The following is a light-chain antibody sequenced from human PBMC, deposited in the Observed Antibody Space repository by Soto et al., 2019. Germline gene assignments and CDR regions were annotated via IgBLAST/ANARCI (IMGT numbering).Light chain of an antibody. J-gene: IGKJ4*01. CDR1: QSVSKY. Sequence: DIQLTQSPSTLSASVGDRVTITCRASQSVSKYLAWYQQKPGKAPKLLIYDASSLQSGVPSRFSGSGSGTECTLTISPLQTDDFATYYCQQYNTFPLTVGGGTKVDIK. CDR2: DAS. V-gene: IGKV1-5*01. CDR3: QQYNTFPLT.